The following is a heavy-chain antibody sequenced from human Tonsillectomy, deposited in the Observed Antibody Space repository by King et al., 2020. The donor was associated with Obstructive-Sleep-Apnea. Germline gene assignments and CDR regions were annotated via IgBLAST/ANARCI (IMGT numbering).Heavy chain of an antibody. CDR1: GGSISSYY. D-gene: IGHD2-15*01. V-gene: IGHV4-59*01. J-gene: IGHJ4*02. CDR2: IYYSGST. Sequence: QLQESGPGLVKPSETLSLTCTVSGGSISSYYWSWIRQPPGKGLEWIGYIYYSGSTNYNPSLKSRVTISVDTSKNQFSLKLSSVTAADTAVYYCAGYTYCSGGSCYIDYRGQGTLVTVSS. CDR3: AGYTYCSGGSCYIDY.